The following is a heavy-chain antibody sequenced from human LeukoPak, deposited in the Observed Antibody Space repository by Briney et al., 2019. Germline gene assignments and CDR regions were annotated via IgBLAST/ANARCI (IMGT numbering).Heavy chain of an antibody. J-gene: IGHJ4*02. D-gene: IGHD1-20*01. V-gene: IGHV4-34*01. CDR2: ISHSGGA. CDR1: GKSLSSYY. Sequence: SETLSRTCAVYGKSLSSYYWTWVRQPPGKGLEGIGEISHSGGANYSPSLKSRVTISLDTSKNQFSLRLTSVTAADTAVYYCAREGTITGTVGFDYWGQGTLVTVSS. CDR3: AREGTITGTVGFDY.